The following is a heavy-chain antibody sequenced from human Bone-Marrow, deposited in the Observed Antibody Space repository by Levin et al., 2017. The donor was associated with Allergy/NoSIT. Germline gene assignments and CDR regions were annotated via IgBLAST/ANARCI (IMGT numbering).Heavy chain of an antibody. Sequence: SSETLSLTCAAYGGSFSGFYWSWIRQPPGKGLEWIGEIIHSGSTNYNPSLKSRVTISVDTSKNQFSLKLTSVTAADTAVYYCTRGRKGGPYMDVWATGTTVTVSS. D-gene: IGHD1-14*01. CDR2: IIHSGST. CDR3: TRGRKGGPYMDV. J-gene: IGHJ6*03. V-gene: IGHV4-34*01. CDR1: GGSFSGFY.